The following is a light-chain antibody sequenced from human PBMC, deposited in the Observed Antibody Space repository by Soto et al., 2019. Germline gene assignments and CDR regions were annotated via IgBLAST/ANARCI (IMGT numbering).Light chain of an antibody. CDR3: QVWDSGAYV. V-gene: IGLV3-9*01. CDR1: NIGSKN. CDR2: RDS. J-gene: IGLJ1*01. Sequence: SYELTQPLSVSVALGQTARITCGGNNIGSKNVHWYQQKPGQAPVLVIYRDSNRPSGIPERFSGSNSGNTATLTISRAQAGVEADYYCQVWDSGAYVFGTGTKVTVL.